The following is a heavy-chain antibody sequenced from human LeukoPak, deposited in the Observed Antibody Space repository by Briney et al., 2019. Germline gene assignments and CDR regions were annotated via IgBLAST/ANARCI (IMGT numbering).Heavy chain of an antibody. CDR2: IYYSGST. V-gene: IGHV4-59*01. Sequence: SETLSLNCTVYGGSISSYYWSWLRQPPGKGLEWIGYIYYSGSTNYNPSLKSRVTISVDPSKNQLSPQLSSVTAADTAVYYCARGYNWNYGDAFDIWGQGTMVTVSS. CDR1: GGSISSYY. CDR3: ARGYNWNYGDAFDI. J-gene: IGHJ3*02. D-gene: IGHD1-7*01.